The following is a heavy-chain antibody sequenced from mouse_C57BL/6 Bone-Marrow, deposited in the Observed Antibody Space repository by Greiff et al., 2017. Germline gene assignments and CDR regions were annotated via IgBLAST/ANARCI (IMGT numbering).Heavy chain of an antibody. V-gene: IGHV2-2*01. J-gene: IGHJ3*01. CDR2: IWSGGST. CDR3: ARKELGYSY. Sequence: VTVVESGPGLVQPSQSLSIPCTVSGFSLTSYGVHWVRQSPGKGLEWLGVIWSGGSTDYNAAFISRLSISKDNSKSQVFVKMNSLQADDTAIYYCARKELGYSYWGQVTLVTVST. CDR1: GFSLTSYG.